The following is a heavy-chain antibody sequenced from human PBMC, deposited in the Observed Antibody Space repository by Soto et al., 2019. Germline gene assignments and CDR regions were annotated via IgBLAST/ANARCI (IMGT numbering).Heavy chain of an antibody. Sequence: LRLSCAASGFTFSSYAMHWVRQAPGKGLEWVAVISYDGSNKYYADSVKGRFTISRDNSKNTLYLQMNSLRAEDTAVYYCARPTTGSWYDTAFDIWGQGTMVTVSS. V-gene: IGHV3-30-3*01. CDR1: GFTFSSYA. CDR2: ISYDGSNK. J-gene: IGHJ3*02. D-gene: IGHD6-13*01. CDR3: ARPTTGSWYDTAFDI.